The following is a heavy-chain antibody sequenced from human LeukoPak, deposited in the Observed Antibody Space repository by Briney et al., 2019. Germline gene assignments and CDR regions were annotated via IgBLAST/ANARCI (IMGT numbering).Heavy chain of an antibody. D-gene: IGHD2-2*01. CDR1: GGTFSSYA. V-gene: IGHV1-69*13. CDR2: IIPIFGTA. J-gene: IGHJ4*02. Sequence: SVKVSCKAPGGTFSSYAISWVRQAPGQGLEWMGGIIPIFGTANYAQKFQGRVTITADESTSTAYMELSSLRSEDTAVYYCARVVVPAGHVDYWGQGTLVTVSS. CDR3: ARVVVPAGHVDY.